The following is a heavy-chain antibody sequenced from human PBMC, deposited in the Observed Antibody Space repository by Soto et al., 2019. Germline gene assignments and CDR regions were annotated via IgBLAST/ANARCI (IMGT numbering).Heavy chain of an antibody. D-gene: IGHD2-8*01. CDR3: ARSSGWRQVGVYNYGLDV. Sequence: QVQLVGSGGGWVKPGESLRLSRIGSGFFLSNNWMTWIRQAPGKGLEWVSYISASGDYTIYADSLKGRFTISRDNARNSLWLQINSLTAEDTAVYYCARSSGWRQVGVYNYGLDVWGQGTTVIVSS. CDR2: ISASGDYT. CDR1: GFFLSNNW. J-gene: IGHJ6*02. V-gene: IGHV3-11*06.